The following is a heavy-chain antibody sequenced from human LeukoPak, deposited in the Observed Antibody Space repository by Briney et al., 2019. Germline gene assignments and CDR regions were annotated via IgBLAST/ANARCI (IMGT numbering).Heavy chain of an antibody. CDR3: AKALRSSTTSGPSDY. CDR2: ISYDGSNK. Sequence: GGSLRLSCAASGSTFSSYGMHWVRQAPGKGLEWVAVISYDGSNKYYADSVKGRFTISRDNSKNTLYLQMNSLRAEDTAEYYCAKALRSSTTSGPSDYWGQGTLVTVSS. V-gene: IGHV3-30*18. J-gene: IGHJ4*02. D-gene: IGHD2-15*01. CDR1: GSTFSSYG.